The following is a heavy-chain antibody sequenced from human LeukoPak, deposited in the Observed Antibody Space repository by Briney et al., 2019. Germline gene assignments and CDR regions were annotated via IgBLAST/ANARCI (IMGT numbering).Heavy chain of an antibody. Sequence: ASVKVSCKASGGTFSSYAISWVRQAPGQGLEWMGGIIPIFGTANYAQKFQGRVTITADESTSTAYMELSSLRSEDTAVYYCARGGFGIAAAGSRAGAFDIWGQGTMVTVSS. D-gene: IGHD6-13*01. CDR3: ARGGFGIAAAGSRAGAFDI. V-gene: IGHV1-69*13. CDR1: GGTFSSYA. CDR2: IIPIFGTA. J-gene: IGHJ3*02.